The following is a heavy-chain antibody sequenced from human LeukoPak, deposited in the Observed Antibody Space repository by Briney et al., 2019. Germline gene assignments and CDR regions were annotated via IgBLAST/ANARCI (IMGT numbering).Heavy chain of an antibody. Sequence: PGGSLRLSCAASGFTFNNYGMHWVRQAPGKGLEWVAFIRYDGSNKYYADSVGGRFTISRDNAKNSLYLQMNSLRAEDTAVYYCAREGPGIAAAGTLDYWGQGTLVTVSS. CDR2: IRYDGSNK. CDR3: AREGPGIAAAGTLDY. CDR1: GFTFNNYG. D-gene: IGHD6-13*01. J-gene: IGHJ4*02. V-gene: IGHV3-30*02.